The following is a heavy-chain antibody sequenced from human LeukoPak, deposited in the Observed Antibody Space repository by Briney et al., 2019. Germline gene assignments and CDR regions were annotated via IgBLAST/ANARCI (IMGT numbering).Heavy chain of an antibody. J-gene: IGHJ4*02. D-gene: IGHD4-17*01. V-gene: IGHV3-23*01. CDR3: SKGANIGGDYGVFDY. CDR2: TNGGGDYT. Sequence: GRSLRLSCAASGFSFSSYGMHWVRQAPGKGLEWVSSTNGGGDYTYYADSVRGRFSISRDNSDNTLYLQMSSLRADDTAVYYCSKGANIGGDYGVFDYWGQGTLVTVSS. CDR1: GFSFSSYG.